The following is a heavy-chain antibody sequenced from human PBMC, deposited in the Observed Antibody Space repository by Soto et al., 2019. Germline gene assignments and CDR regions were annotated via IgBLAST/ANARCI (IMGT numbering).Heavy chain of an antibody. J-gene: IGHJ4*02. CDR3: TTDPRWYFDY. CDR2: ISGSGGST. CDR1: GFTFSSYA. D-gene: IGHD4-17*01. Sequence: VGSLRLSCAASGFTFSSYAMSWVRQAPGKGLEWVSAISGSGGSTYYADSVKVRFTISRDNSKDTLYLQMNSLRAEDTAVYYCTTDPRWYFDYWGQGTLVTASS. V-gene: IGHV3-23*01.